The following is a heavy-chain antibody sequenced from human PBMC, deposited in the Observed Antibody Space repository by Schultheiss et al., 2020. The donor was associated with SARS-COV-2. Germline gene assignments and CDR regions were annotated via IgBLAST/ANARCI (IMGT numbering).Heavy chain of an antibody. V-gene: IGHV4-34*01. D-gene: IGHD1-26*01. CDR3: ARGGWELLGGMDV. CDR1: GGSFSGYY. J-gene: IGHJ6*02. CDR2: INHSGST. Sequence: SETLSLTCAVYGGSFSGYYWSWIRQPPGKGLEWIGEINHSGSTNYNPSLKSRVTISVDTSKNQFSLKLSSVTAADTAVYYCARGGWELLGGMDVWGQGTTVTVSS.